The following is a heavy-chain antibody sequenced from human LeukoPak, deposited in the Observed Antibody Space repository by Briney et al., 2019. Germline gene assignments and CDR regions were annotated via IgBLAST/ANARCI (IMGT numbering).Heavy chain of an antibody. D-gene: IGHD2/OR15-2a*01. CDR3: ARRNMKSHDLDI. V-gene: IGHV3-21*01. CDR2: ISSSSSYI. Sequence: GGSLRLSCAASGFTFSSYSMNWVRQAPGKGLEWVSSISSSSSYIYYADSVKGRFTISRDNAKNSLYLQMNSLRAEDTAVYYCARRNMKSHDLDIWGQGTMVTVSS. CDR1: GFTFSSYS. J-gene: IGHJ3*02.